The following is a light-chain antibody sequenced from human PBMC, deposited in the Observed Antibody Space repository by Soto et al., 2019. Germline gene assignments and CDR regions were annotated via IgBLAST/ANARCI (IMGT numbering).Light chain of an antibody. CDR2: EVV. Sequence: QSALTQPPSASGSPGQSVTISCTGTKSDIGVYDFVSWYQHHPGKAPRLIIYEVVRRPSGVPDRFSGSKSGNTASLTVSGLQAADEADYFCKSYAGSNTYVFGRGTMV. CDR1: KSDIGVYDF. J-gene: IGLJ1*01. CDR3: KSYAGSNTYV. V-gene: IGLV2-8*01.